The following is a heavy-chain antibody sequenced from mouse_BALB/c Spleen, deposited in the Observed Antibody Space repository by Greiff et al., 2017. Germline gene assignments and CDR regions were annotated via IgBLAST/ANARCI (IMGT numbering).Heavy chain of an antibody. D-gene: IGHD2-1*01. CDR2: IDTSDRYT. CDR1: GYTFTDYW. Sequence: QVHVKQPGAELVMPGASVNMSCKASGYTFTDYWMHWVKQRPGLGLEWIGAIDTSDRYTSYNQRIKGKATLTVDESSSTAYMQLSSLTSEDSAAYYCAREGIYYGNYSHAMDYWGQGTSVTVSS. V-gene: IGHV1-69*01. CDR3: AREGIYYGNYSHAMDY. J-gene: IGHJ4*01.